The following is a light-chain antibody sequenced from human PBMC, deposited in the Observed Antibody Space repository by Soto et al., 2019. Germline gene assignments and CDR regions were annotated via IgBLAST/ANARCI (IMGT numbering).Light chain of an antibody. V-gene: IGKV1-12*01. Sequence: DIQMTQSPSSVSASVGDRVTITCRASQSINNWLAWYQQKPGKAPKLLIYTTSNLQSVVPSRFSGSGSGTDFTPTISSPQPEDFATYYCQQANSFPLTLGQGTRLELK. CDR2: TTS. J-gene: IGKJ5*01. CDR1: QSINNW. CDR3: QQANSFPLT.